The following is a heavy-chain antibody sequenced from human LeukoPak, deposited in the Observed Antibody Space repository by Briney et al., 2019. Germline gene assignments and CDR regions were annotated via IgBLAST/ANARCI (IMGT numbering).Heavy chain of an antibody. CDR3: ASSEYRPGTTDAFDI. CDR2: IYTSGST. D-gene: IGHD1-1*01. V-gene: IGHV4-4*07. CDR1: GGSISSYY. Sequence: SETLSLTCTVSGGSISSYYWSWVRQPAGKGLEWIGRIYTSGSTNYNPSLKSRVTMSVDTSKNQFSLKLSSVTAADTAVYYCASSEYRPGTTDAFDIWGQGTMVTVSS. J-gene: IGHJ3*02.